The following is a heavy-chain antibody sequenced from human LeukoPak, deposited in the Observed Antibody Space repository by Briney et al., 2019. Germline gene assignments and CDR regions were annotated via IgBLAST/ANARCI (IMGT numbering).Heavy chain of an antibody. D-gene: IGHD3-10*01. CDR3: ARDAVYYYGSGSYYFDY. CDR1: GFTFSSYA. CDR2: ISYDGSNK. Sequence: GRSLRLSCAASGFTFSSYAMHWVRQAPGKGLEWVAVISYDGSNKYYADSVKGRFTISRDNSKNTLYLQMNSLRAEDTAVYYCARDAVYYYGSGSYYFDYWGQGTLVTVSS. V-gene: IGHV3-30*04. J-gene: IGHJ4*02.